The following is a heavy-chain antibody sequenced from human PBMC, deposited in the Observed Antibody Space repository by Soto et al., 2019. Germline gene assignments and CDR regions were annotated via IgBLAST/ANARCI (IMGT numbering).Heavy chain of an antibody. Sequence: SVKASCKASGFTFTSSPVRSVRQVRGQRLEWIGWIVVGTGNAKYAQRFQGRVSITRDMSTSTAYMELSSLISDDTAVYYCAANYGDSFAFDIWGQGTMVTVS. CDR1: GFTFTSSP. V-gene: IGHV1-58*01. CDR3: AANYGDSFAFDI. D-gene: IGHD4-17*01. CDR2: IVVGTGNA. J-gene: IGHJ3*02.